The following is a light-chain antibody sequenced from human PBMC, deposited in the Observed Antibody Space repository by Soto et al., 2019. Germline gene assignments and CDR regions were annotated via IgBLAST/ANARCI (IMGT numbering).Light chain of an antibody. CDR3: QVWDWSGDFGV. CDR2: CDS. V-gene: IGLV3-21*04. Sequence: SCELTQPPSVSVAPGQTATITCGGNNIGTKSVHWYQQKPGQAPVLVISCDSDRPSGIPERFSGSNSGNTATLTIGRVEAGDEADYYCQVWDWSGDFGVFGEGTKVTVL. J-gene: IGLJ2*01. CDR1: NIGTKS.